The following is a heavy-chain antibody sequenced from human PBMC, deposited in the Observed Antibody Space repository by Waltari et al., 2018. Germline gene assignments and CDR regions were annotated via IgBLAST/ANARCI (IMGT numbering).Heavy chain of an antibody. CDR2: IYYSGST. V-gene: IGHV4-39*01. CDR1: GGSISSSSYY. D-gene: IGHD5-18*01. Sequence: QLQLQESGPGLVKPSETLSLTCTVSGGSISSSSYYWGWIRQPPGKGLEWIGSIYYSGSTDYNPSLNGRVTISVDTSKNQFSLKLSSVTAADTAVYYCARPRLTAMVKEYAFDPWGQGTLVTVSS. J-gene: IGHJ5*02. CDR3: ARPRLTAMVKEYAFDP.